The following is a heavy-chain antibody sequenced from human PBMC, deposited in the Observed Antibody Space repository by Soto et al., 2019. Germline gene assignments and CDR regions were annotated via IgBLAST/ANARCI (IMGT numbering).Heavy chain of an antibody. CDR1: AYTFTTFG. D-gene: IGHD5-18*01. Sequence: QVQLVQSGPEVKKPGASVKVSCKASAYTFTTFGISWVQQAPGQGLEWMGWISGYNGQTNYAQKFRGRVTITTDTSTSTSYMELRSLRSDDTAIYYCARDGRKQLWVEGLNAMDVWGQGTTVSVSS. J-gene: IGHJ6*02. CDR3: ARDGRKQLWVEGLNAMDV. CDR2: ISGYNGQT. V-gene: IGHV1-18*01.